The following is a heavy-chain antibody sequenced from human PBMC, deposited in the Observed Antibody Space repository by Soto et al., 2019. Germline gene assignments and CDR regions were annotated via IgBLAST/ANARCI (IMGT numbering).Heavy chain of an antibody. CDR1: GFTFSDYG. V-gene: IGHV3-33*01. J-gene: IGHJ4*02. CDR2: IWYDGSKK. Sequence: PGGSLRLSCAASGFTFSDYGMHWVCQAPGKGLEWVAVIWYDGSKKYYVDSVKGRFTISRDTSKNTVYLQMNSLRVEDTAVYYCARDYCSTSSCFDYWGQRTPVTVSS. CDR3: ARDYCSTSSCFDY. D-gene: IGHD2-2*01.